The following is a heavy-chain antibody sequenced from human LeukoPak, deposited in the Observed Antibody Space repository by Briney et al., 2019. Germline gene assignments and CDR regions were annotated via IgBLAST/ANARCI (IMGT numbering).Heavy chain of an antibody. D-gene: IGHD2-15*01. Sequence: ASVKVSCKASGYTFTNYYMHWVRQAPGQGLEWMGIINPSGGSTSYAQKFQGRVTMTRDTSTSSVYMELSSLRSEDTAVYYCAREGNRYCSGGSCYSDYWGQGTLVTVSP. CDR2: INPSGGST. CDR1: GYTFTNYY. CDR3: AREGNRYCSGGSCYSDY. J-gene: IGHJ4*02. V-gene: IGHV1-46*03.